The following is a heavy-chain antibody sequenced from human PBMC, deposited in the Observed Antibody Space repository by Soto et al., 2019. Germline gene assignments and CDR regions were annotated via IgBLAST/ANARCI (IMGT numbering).Heavy chain of an antibody. J-gene: IGHJ4*02. CDR2: INHSGST. V-gene: IGHV4-34*01. D-gene: IGHD3-16*02. CDR1: GLSFSGYY. CDR3: ARGKLSDYVWGSYRYHFDY. Sequence: SETLSLTCAVYGLSFSGYYWSWIRQPPGKGLEWIGEINHSGSTNYNPSLKSRVTISVDTSKPQFSLKLSSVTAADTAVYYCARGKLSDYVWGSYRYHFDYWGQGTVVTV.